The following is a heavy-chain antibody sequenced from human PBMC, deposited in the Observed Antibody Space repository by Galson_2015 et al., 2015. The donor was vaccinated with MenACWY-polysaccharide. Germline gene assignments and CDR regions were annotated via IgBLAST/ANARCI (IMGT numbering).Heavy chain of an antibody. J-gene: IGHJ4*02. CDR3: ARAHGDYGGAYYFDY. Sequence: SLRLSCAASGFTFSSYWVSWVRQAPGKGLEWVANIKQDGSEKYYVDSVKGRFTISRDNAKNSLYLQMNSLRAEDTAVYYCARAHGDYGGAYYFDYWGQGTLVTVSS. D-gene: IGHD4-23*01. V-gene: IGHV3-7*01. CDR1: GFTFSSYW. CDR2: IKQDGSEK.